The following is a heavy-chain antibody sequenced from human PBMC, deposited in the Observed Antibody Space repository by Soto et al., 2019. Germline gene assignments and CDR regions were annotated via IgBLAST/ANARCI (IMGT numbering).Heavy chain of an antibody. J-gene: IGHJ6*02. Sequence: ASVKVSCKASGYTFTSYYMHWVRQAPGQGLEWMGIINPSGGSTSYAQKFQGRVTMTRDTSTSTVYMELSSLRSEDTAVYYGARSQSDTAMVDLSYYYCGMDVWGQGTTVTVAS. V-gene: IGHV1-46*01. D-gene: IGHD5-18*01. CDR3: ARSQSDTAMVDLSYYYCGMDV. CDR2: INPSGGST. CDR1: GYTFTSYY.